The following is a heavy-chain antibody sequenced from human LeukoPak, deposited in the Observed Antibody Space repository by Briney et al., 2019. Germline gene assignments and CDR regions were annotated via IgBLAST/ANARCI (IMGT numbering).Heavy chain of an antibody. V-gene: IGHV4-34*01. J-gene: IGHJ4*02. Sequence: PSETLSLTCAVYGDSFSGYYWSWVRQPPGKGVEWIGEINHSGSTNYNPSLKSRVPISVDTSKNQFSLKLSSVTAADTAVYYCARQPSYYYDSSGYYNFDYWGQGTLVTVSS. D-gene: IGHD3-22*01. CDR3: ARQPSYYYDSSGYYNFDY. CDR1: GDSFSGYY. CDR2: INHSGST.